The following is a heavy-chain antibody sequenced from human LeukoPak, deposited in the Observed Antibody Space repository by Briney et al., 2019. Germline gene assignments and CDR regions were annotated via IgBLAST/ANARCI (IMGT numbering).Heavy chain of an antibody. CDR1: GFTFSSYA. CDR3: ASSVVPAAIEPFDY. CDR2: ISGSGGST. J-gene: IGHJ4*02. V-gene: IGHV3-23*01. D-gene: IGHD2-2*01. Sequence: GGSLRLSCAASGFTFSSYAMSWVRQAPGKGLEWVSAISGSGGSTYYADSVKGRFTISRDNSKNTLYLPMNSLRAEDTAVYYCASSVVPAAIEPFDYWGQGTLVTVSS.